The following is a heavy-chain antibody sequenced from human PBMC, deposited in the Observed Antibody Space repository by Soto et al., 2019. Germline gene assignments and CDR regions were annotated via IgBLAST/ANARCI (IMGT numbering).Heavy chain of an antibody. CDR2: ISYDGNNK. Sequence: GGSLRLSCAASGFTFSDYGMHWVRQAPGKGLEWVAVISYDGNNKYFADSVKGRFTISRDNSENTVYLQMNSLRAEDTAVYYCAKGHTVGATRAYFDSWGQGTQVTVSS. V-gene: IGHV3-30*18. CDR3: AKGHTVGATRAYFDS. D-gene: IGHD1-26*01. CDR1: GFTFSDYG. J-gene: IGHJ4*02.